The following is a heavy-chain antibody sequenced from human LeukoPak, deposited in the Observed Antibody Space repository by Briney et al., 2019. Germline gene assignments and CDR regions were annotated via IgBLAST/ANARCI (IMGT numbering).Heavy chain of an antibody. Sequence: PGGSLRLSCVGALGSHWMGWVRQAPGKGLEWVANIKEDGSQKYYMDSVKGRFTISRDNAKSSLFLQVNNLRVEDTAVYYCTRDQTWGQGTLVTVSS. CDR1: LGSHW. V-gene: IGHV3-7*01. CDR2: IKEDGSQK. CDR3: TRDQT. J-gene: IGHJ4*02.